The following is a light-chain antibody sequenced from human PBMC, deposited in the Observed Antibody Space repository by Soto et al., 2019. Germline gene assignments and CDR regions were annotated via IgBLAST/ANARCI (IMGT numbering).Light chain of an antibody. CDR1: SSNIGSNT. CDR3: AAWDDSLNGYVV. CDR2: SNN. V-gene: IGLV1-44*01. J-gene: IGLJ2*01. Sequence: QSVLTQPPSASGTPGQRVTISCSGSSSNIGSNTVNWYQQLPGTAPKLLIYSNNQRPSGVTDRFSGSKSGTSASLAISGLQSEDEADYYCAAWDDSLNGYVVFGGVTKLTLL.